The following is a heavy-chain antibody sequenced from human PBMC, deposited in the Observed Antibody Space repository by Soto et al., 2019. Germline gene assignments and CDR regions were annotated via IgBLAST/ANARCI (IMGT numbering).Heavy chain of an antibody. Sequence: PSETLSLTCNVSGASISSYYWSWIRQPPGKGLEWIGYIYYSWSTNYNPSLKTRVTMSLDTSKNQFSLNLSSVTAADTAVYYCARARGSSGWSDYWGQGTLVTGSS. D-gene: IGHD6-19*01. CDR3: ARARGSSGWSDY. CDR2: IYYSWST. J-gene: IGHJ4*02. V-gene: IGHV4-59*01. CDR1: GASISSYY.